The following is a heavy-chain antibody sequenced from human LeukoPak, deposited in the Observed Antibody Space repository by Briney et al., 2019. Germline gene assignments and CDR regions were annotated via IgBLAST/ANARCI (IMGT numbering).Heavy chain of an antibody. CDR3: VRLFDLDF. CDR2: IEPDGSEK. CDR1: GFTLSRFW. D-gene: IGHD3-3*01. Sequence: GGSLRLSCAASGFTLSRFWISWARQAAGEGLEWVANIEPDGSEKNYVDSVKGRFTISRDNAKNSLYLQINNLRVEDTAVYHCVRLFDLDFWGQGKLITVSA. V-gene: IGHV3-7*01. J-gene: IGHJ4*02.